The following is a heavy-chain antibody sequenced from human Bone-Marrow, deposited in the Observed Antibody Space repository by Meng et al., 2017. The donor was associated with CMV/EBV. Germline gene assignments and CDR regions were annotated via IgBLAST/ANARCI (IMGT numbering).Heavy chain of an antibody. CDR3: ARDDAYYDFWSGYYYYYGMDV. Sequence: GSLRLSCAVYGGSFSGYYWSWIRQPPGKGLEWIGEINHSGSTNYNPSLKSRVTISVDTSKNQFSLKLSSVTAADTAVYYCARDDAYYDFWSGYYYYYGMDVWGQGTTVTVSS. D-gene: IGHD3-3*01. CDR1: GGSFSGYY. V-gene: IGHV4-34*01. CDR2: INHSGST. J-gene: IGHJ6*02.